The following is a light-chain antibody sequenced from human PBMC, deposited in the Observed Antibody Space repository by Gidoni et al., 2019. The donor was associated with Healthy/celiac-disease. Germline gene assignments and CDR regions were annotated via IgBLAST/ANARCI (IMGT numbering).Light chain of an antibody. CDR2: DAS. CDR1: QDISNY. Sequence: DLQMTQSPSSLSASVGDRVTITCQASQDISNYLNWYQQKLGKAPKLLIYDASNLETGVPSRFSGSGSGTDFTFTISSLQPEDIATYYCQQNDNLPFTFGPGTKVDIK. CDR3: QQNDNLPFT. V-gene: IGKV1-33*01. J-gene: IGKJ3*01.